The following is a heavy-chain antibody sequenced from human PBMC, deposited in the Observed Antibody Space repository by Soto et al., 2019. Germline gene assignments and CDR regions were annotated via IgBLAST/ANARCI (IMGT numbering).Heavy chain of an antibody. J-gene: IGHJ6*02. V-gene: IGHV4-59*01. Sequence: SETLSLTCTVSDGSISSYYWSWIRQSPGKGLECIGYFYYGGSTNYNPSLKSRVTISVDMSQNQFSLNLNYVTAADTAVYYCARDLWGYCGTDCYPLDVWGQGTTVTVSS. CDR3: ARDLWGYCGTDCYPLDV. CDR2: FYYGGST. CDR1: DGSISSYY. D-gene: IGHD2-21*02.